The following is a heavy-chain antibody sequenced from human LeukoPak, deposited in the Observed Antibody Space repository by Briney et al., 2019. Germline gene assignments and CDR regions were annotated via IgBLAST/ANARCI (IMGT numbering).Heavy chain of an antibody. Sequence: SETLPLTCTVSGGSISSSSYYWGWIRQPPGKGLEWIGSIYYSGSTYYNPSLKSRVTISVDTSKNQFSLKLSSVTAADTAVYYCARDPLIAAAGPNWFDPWGQGTLVTVSS. J-gene: IGHJ5*02. CDR3: ARDPLIAAAGPNWFDP. CDR1: GGSISSSSYY. V-gene: IGHV4-39*07. CDR2: IYYSGST. D-gene: IGHD6-13*01.